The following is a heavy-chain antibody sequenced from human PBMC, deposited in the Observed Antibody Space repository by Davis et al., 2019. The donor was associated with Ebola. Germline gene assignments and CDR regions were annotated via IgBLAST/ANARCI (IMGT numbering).Heavy chain of an antibody. CDR1: GFTFSSYA. Sequence: PGESLKISCAASGFTFSSYAMSWVRQAPGKGLEWVSAVSGSGAGTYYADSVKGRFTISRDNSKNTLYVQMSSLRAEDTAVYYCAKFPYYDFWSGDAKYFDYWGQGTLVTVSS. J-gene: IGHJ4*02. CDR3: AKFPYYDFWSGDAKYFDY. D-gene: IGHD3-3*01. CDR2: VSGSGAGT. V-gene: IGHV3-23*01.